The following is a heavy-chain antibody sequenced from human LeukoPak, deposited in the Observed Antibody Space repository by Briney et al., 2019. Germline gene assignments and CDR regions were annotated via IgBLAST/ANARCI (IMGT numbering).Heavy chain of an antibody. CDR3: ARGKTGTTSRPSDY. D-gene: IGHD1-7*01. Sequence: PSETLSLTCTVSGGSISSYYWSWIRQPPGKGLEWIGYVYYSGSTNYNPSLKSRVTISVDTSKNQFSLKLSSVTAADTAVYYCARGKTGTTSRPSDYWGQGTLVTVSS. J-gene: IGHJ4*02. CDR2: VYYSGST. V-gene: IGHV4-59*12. CDR1: GGSISSYY.